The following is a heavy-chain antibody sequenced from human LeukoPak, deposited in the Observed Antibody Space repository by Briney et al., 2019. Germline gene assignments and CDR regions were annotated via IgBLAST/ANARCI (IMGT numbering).Heavy chain of an antibody. CDR1: RFTFSNYW. V-gene: IGHV3-7*03. CDR2: IKEDGSEK. J-gene: IGHJ4*02. Sequence: GGSLRLSCGASRFTFSNYWMSWVRQAPGKGLEWVANIKEDGSEKDYVDSVKGRFTISRDNAKNSLYLQMNSLKTEDTAVYYCARGPPGISYPLDYWGQGTLVTVSS. D-gene: IGHD1-26*01. CDR3: ARGPPGISYPLDY.